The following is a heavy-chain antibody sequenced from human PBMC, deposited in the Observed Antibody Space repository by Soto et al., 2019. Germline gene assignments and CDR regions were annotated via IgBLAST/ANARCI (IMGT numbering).Heavy chain of an antibody. CDR1: GFVFSAFR. Sequence: GGSLRLSCEVSGFVFSAFRLTWVRQAPGKGLEWVATINQDGSDKFYVDSVAGRFVISRDNAKSSLFLQVNSLRGEDTAVYYCAKEADISGYYPDYWGQGTQVTVSS. CDR3: AKEADISGYYPDY. J-gene: IGHJ4*02. V-gene: IGHV3-7*03. CDR2: INQDGSDK. D-gene: IGHD3-22*01.